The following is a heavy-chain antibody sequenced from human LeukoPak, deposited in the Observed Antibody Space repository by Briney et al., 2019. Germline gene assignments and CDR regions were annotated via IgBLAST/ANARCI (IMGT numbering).Heavy chain of an antibody. D-gene: IGHD1-26*01. V-gene: IGHV3-74*01. Sequence: SGGSLRLSCAASGFTFSSHWMHWVRQPPGKGLVWVSRITSDGSGIGYADSVKGRFSTSRDNAKNTLYLQMNSLRAEDTAVYYCASGRLVGAPDYWGQGTLVTVSS. CDR1: GFTFSSHW. CDR2: ITSDGSGI. J-gene: IGHJ4*02. CDR3: ASGRLVGAPDY.